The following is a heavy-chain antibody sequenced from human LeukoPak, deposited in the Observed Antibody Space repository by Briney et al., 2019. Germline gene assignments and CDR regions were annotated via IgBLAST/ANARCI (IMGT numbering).Heavy chain of an antibody. V-gene: IGHV6-1*01. Sequence: SQTLSLTCALSGDSVFSNSAAWNWIRQSPSRGLEWLGRTYYRSKLYNDYAVSVKSRITINPDTSKNQFSLQLKSVTPEDTAVYYCARARIDSGYDLLGYYYYGMDVWGQGTTVTVS. CDR1: GDSVFSNSAA. CDR2: TYYRSKLYN. J-gene: IGHJ6*02. CDR3: ARARIDSGYDLLGYYYYGMDV. D-gene: IGHD5-12*01.